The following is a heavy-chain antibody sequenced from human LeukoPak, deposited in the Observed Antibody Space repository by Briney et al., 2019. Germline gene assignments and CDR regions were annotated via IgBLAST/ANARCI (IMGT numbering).Heavy chain of an antibody. D-gene: IGHD6-19*01. CDR2: ISAYNGNT. CDR3: ARDRCGSSGCVNDY. J-gene: IGHJ4*02. Sequence: ASVTVSCTASGYTFTSYGISWVRQAPGQGLEWMGWISAYNGNTNYAQKLQGRVTMTTDTSTSTAYMELRSLRSDDTAVYYCARDRCGSSGCVNDYWGQGTLVTVSS. V-gene: IGHV1-18*01. CDR1: GYTFTSYG.